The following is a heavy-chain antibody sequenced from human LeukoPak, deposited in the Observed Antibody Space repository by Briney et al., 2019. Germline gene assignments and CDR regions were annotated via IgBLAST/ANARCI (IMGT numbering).Heavy chain of an antibody. CDR1: GYTFTSYD. Sequence: ASVKVSCKASGYTFTSYDINWVRQATGQGLEWMGWMNPNSGNTAYAQKVEGRVTITRNTSISTAYMELSSLRSEDTAIYYCAREDYYDSGSSDYWGQGTLVTVSS. J-gene: IGHJ4*02. V-gene: IGHV1-8*03. D-gene: IGHD3-22*01. CDR3: AREDYYDSGSSDY. CDR2: MNPNSGNT.